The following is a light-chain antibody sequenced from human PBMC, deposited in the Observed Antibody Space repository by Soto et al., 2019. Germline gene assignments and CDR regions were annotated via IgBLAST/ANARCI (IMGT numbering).Light chain of an antibody. CDR3: QQSYSAPRT. J-gene: IGKJ3*01. V-gene: IGKV1-39*01. CDR2: SAS. Sequence: DIEMTQSPSSLSSSVGDRVTISCRASQNISSYLNWYQHKPGQAPKLLIYSASTLHTGIPARFSGSGSGTDFTLTISRLQPEDFATYYCQQSYSAPRTFGPGTKLDIK. CDR1: QNISSY.